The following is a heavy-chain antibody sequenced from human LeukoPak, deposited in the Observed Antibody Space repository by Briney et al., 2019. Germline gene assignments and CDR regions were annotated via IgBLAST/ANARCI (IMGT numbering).Heavy chain of an antibody. CDR2: IWYDGSNK. D-gene: IGHD1-26*01. V-gene: IGHV3-33*01. J-gene: IGHJ6*02. Sequence: QPGGSLRLSCAASGFTFSSYGMHWVRQAPGKGLEWVAVIWYDGSNKYYADSVKGRFTISRDNSKNTLYLQMNSLRAEDTAVYYCARTLRPGWSLAGDGMDVWGQGTTVTVSS. CDR3: ARTLRPGWSLAGDGMDV. CDR1: GFTFSSYG.